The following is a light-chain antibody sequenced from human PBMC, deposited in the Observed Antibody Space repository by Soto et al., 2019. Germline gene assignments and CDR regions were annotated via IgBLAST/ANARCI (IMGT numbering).Light chain of an antibody. CDR3: QQSYSTLFT. Sequence: DIQMTQPPSSLSASVGARVTITCQASQSISRYLNWYQQKPGKAPKLLIYAASSLQSGVPSRFSGSGSGTDFTLTISSLQPEDFATYYCQQSYSTLFTFGPGTKVDIK. V-gene: IGKV1-39*01. CDR2: AAS. CDR1: QSISRY. J-gene: IGKJ3*01.